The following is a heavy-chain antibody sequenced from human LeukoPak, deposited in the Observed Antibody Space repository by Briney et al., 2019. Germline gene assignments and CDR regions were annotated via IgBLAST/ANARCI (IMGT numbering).Heavy chain of an antibody. Sequence: GGSLRLSCAASGLTFSSYAMSWVRQAPGKGLEWVSAVSGSGGRTDDADSVKGRFTISRDNSKNTLYLQMNSLRAEDTAVYYCAKVNYYDSTGFFGYWGQGILVTVSS. J-gene: IGHJ4*02. CDR2: VSGSGGRT. CDR1: GLTFSSYA. D-gene: IGHD3-22*01. CDR3: AKVNYYDSTGFFGY. V-gene: IGHV3-23*01.